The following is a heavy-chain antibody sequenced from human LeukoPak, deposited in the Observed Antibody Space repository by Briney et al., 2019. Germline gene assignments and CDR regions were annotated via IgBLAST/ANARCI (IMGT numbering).Heavy chain of an antibody. J-gene: IGHJ4*02. V-gene: IGHV3-9*01. CDR1: GFTFDDYA. CDR2: ISWNSGSI. D-gene: IGHD1-7*01. CDR3: AREDDWNYEDY. Sequence: GGSLRLSCAASGFTFDDYAMHWVRQAPGKGLEWVSGISWNSGSIGYADSVKGRFTISRDNAKNSLYLQMNSLRAEDTAIYYCAREDDWNYEDYWGQGTLVTVSS.